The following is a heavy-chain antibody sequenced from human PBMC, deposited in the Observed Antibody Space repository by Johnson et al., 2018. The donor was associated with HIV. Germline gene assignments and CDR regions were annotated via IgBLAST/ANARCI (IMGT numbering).Heavy chain of an antibody. CDR1: GFTFSSYG. D-gene: IGHD6-19*01. Sequence: QVQLVESGGGVVQPGGSLRLSCAASGFTFSSYGMHWVRQAQGKGLEWVAFIRYDGSNKYYADSVKGRFTISRDNSKNTLYLQMNSLRAEDTAVYYCAKDLEEGQQWLIGAFDIWGQGTMVIVSS. CDR2: IRYDGSNK. CDR3: AKDLEEGQQWLIGAFDI. V-gene: IGHV3-30*02. J-gene: IGHJ3*02.